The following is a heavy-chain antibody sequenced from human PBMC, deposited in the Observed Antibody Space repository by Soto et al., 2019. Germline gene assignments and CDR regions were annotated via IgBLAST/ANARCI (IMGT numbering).Heavy chain of an antibody. Sequence: QVQLVQSGAEVKKPGASVKVSCKASGYTFTSYGISWVRQAPGQGLEWMGWISAYNGNTKYAQKIQGRVTMTTDTSTSTAYMELRSLRSDDTAVYYCARVSSGWYYNRNYWYFDLWGSGTLVTVSS. CDR1: GYTFTSYG. V-gene: IGHV1-18*01. CDR3: ARVSSGWYYNRNYWYFDL. D-gene: IGHD6-19*01. CDR2: ISAYNGNT. J-gene: IGHJ2*01.